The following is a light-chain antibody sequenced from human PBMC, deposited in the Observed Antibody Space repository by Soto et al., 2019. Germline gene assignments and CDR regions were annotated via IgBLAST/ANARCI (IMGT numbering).Light chain of an antibody. CDR1: QSISSW. CDR2: KAS. CDR3: QQYNSYSPYT. J-gene: IGKJ2*01. V-gene: IGKV1-5*03. Sequence: DIQMTQSPSTLSASVGDRVTITCRASQSISSWLAWYQQKPVKAPKLLIYKASSLESGVPSRFSGSGSGTEVTLTISSLQPDDLATYYCQQYNSYSPYTFGQGTKLEIK.